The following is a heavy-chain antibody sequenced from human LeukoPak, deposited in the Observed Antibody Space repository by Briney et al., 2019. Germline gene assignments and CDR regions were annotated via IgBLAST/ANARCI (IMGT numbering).Heavy chain of an antibody. CDR1: GFTFDDYA. Sequence: GGSLRLSCAASGFTFDDYAMHWVRQAPGKGLEWVSGISWNSGNLGYADSVKGRFTISRDNAKNSLYLQMNSLGAEDTALYYCAKGAYYDSSGYSDYWGQGTLVTVSS. CDR2: ISWNSGNL. V-gene: IGHV3-9*01. CDR3: AKGAYYDSSGYSDY. D-gene: IGHD3-22*01. J-gene: IGHJ4*02.